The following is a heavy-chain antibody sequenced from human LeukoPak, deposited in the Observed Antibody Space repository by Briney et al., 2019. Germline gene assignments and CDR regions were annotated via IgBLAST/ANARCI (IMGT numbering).Heavy chain of an antibody. CDR2: ISPSGGST. J-gene: IGHJ6*03. V-gene: IGHV1-2*02. D-gene: IGHD4-17*01. Sequence: ASVKVSCKAFGYTFTSNYMHWVRQAPGQGPEWMGVISPSGGSTTYAQKFQGRVTMTRDTSISTAYMELSRLRSDDTAVYYCARDYGEKFFYYYYYMDVWGKGTTVTVSS. CDR1: GYTFTSNY. CDR3: ARDYGEKFFYYYYYMDV.